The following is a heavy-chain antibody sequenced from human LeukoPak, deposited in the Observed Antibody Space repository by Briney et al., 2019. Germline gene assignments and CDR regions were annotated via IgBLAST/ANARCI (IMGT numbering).Heavy chain of an antibody. CDR2: IYYSGST. Sequence: PSETLSLTCSVSGGSIRSSSYYWDWIRQPPGKGPEWIGSIYYSGSTNYNPSLKSRVTISVDTSKNQFSLKLSSVTAADTAVYYCARRGRHSHNWFDPWGQGTLVTVSS. CDR3: ARRGRHSHNWFDP. V-gene: IGHV4-39*07. CDR1: GGSIRSSSYY. D-gene: IGHD2-21*01. J-gene: IGHJ5*02.